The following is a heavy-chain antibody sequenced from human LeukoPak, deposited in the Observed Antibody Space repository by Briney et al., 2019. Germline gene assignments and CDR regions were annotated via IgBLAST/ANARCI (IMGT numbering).Heavy chain of an antibody. V-gene: IGHV4-59*08. CDR2: IYYNGIS. J-gene: IGHJ4*02. Sequence: SETLSLTCAVSGGSISGYYWIWIRQPPGKGLEWIGYIYYNGISNYNPSLKSRVTISVDTSKNQFSLKLSSVTAADTAVYYCARHLYSGYERVFDYWGQGTLVTVSS. D-gene: IGHD5-12*01. CDR3: ARHLYSGYERVFDY. CDR1: GGSISGYY.